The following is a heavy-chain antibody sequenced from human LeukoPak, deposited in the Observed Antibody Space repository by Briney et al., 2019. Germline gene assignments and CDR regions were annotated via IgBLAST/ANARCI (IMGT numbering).Heavy chain of an antibody. CDR2: VHNSGST. D-gene: IGHD6-13*01. J-gene: IGHJ4*02. V-gene: IGHV4-61*01. CDR1: GGSVSSGSYY. Sequence: SETLSLTCTVSGGSVSSGSYYWSWIRQPPGKGLEWIGHVHNSGSTDFNSSLKSRVTISVDTSKNQFSLELTSVTSADTAVYYCATPWYNSGWYGSAVHWGQGTLVTVSS. CDR3: ATPWYNSGWYGSAVH.